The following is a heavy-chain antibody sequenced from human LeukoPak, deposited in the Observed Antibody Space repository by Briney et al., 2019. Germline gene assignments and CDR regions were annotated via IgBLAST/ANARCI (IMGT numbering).Heavy chain of an antibody. CDR3: GKYLQTSVGANDY. D-gene: IGHD1-26*01. V-gene: IGHV3-23*01. J-gene: IGHJ4*02. CDR1: GFTFSSYP. Sequence: GGSLRLSCAATGFTFSSYPMNWVRQAPGKGLEWVSVISGSGGATFYGDSVQGRFTISRDNSRDTLYLQMNSLTAEDTAVYYCGKYLQTSVGANDYWGQGTLVTVSS. CDR2: ISGSGGAT.